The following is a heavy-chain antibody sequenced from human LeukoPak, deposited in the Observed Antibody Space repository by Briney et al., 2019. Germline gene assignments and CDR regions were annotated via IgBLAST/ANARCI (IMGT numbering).Heavy chain of an antibody. Sequence: GASVKVSCKASGYTFTGYYMHWVRQAPGQGLEWMGWINPNSGGTNYAQKLQGRVTMTTDTSTSTAYMELRSLRSDDTAVYYCARDSDYDYVWGSYRSGRDIVPLGFDYWGQGTLVTVSS. CDR1: GYTFTGYY. CDR3: ARDSDYDYVWGSYRSGRDIVPLGFDY. D-gene: IGHD3-16*02. CDR2: INPNSGGT. J-gene: IGHJ4*02. V-gene: IGHV1-2*02.